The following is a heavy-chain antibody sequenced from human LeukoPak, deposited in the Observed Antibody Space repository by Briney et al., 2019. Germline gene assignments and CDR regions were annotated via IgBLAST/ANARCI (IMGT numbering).Heavy chain of an antibody. CDR2: FDPEDGET. J-gene: IGHJ4*02. D-gene: IGHD4-17*01. CDR3: ATHPSFYDYGDYVSQSYFDY. CDR1: GYTLTELS. V-gene: IGHV1-24*01. Sequence: ASVKVSCKVSGYTLTELSMRWVRQAPGKGLEWMGGFDPEDGETIYAQKFQGRVTMTEDTSTDTAYMELSSLRSEDTAVYYCATHPSFYDYGDYVSQSYFDYWGQGTLVTVSS.